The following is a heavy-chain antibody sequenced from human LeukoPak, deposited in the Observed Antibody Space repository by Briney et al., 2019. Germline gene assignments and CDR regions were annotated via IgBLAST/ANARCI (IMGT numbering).Heavy chain of an antibody. D-gene: IGHD4-17*01. CDR3: ARDKGRWTTVTYYFDY. J-gene: IGHJ4*02. V-gene: IGHV6-1*01. CDR1: GDSVSSNSAA. Sequence: SQTLSLTCAISGDSVSSNSAAWDWIRQSPSRGLEWLGRTYYRSKWYNDYAVSVKSRITINPDTSKNQFSLQLNSVTPEDTAVYYCARDKGRWTTVTYYFDYWGQGTLVTVSS. CDR2: TYYRSKWYN.